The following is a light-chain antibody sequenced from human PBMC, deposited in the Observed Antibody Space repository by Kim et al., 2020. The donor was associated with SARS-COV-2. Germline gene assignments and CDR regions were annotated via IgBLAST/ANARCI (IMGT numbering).Light chain of an antibody. V-gene: IGKV3-20*01. J-gene: IGKJ1*01. CDR2: GAS. Sequence: EVVLTQSPGTLSLSPGERGTLSCRASQSVSSNYLAWYQRKPGQAPRLLIYGASSRATGIPDRFSGSGSGTDFTLTISSLEPEDFAVYYCQQYAGSPWTFGQGTKVYIK. CDR1: QSVSSNY. CDR3: QQYAGSPWT.